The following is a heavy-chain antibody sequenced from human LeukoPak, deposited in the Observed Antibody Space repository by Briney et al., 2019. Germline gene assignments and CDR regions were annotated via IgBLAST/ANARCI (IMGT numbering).Heavy chain of an antibody. Sequence: PSETLSRTCNVSGGSISSTTCYWGWIRQPPGKGLEWIGSIYYSGSTYYNPSLKSRVTISLDTSKNHFSLKLNSVTATDTAVYYCAREVITMVRGVDYWGQGILVTVSS. CDR1: GGSISSTTCY. D-gene: IGHD3-10*01. J-gene: IGHJ4*02. V-gene: IGHV4-39*07. CDR2: IYYSGST. CDR3: AREVITMVRGVDY.